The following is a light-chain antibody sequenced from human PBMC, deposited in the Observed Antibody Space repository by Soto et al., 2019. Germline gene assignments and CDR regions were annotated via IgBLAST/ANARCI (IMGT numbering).Light chain of an antibody. V-gene: IGLV2-14*01. CDR3: SSYTSCSTLV. J-gene: IGLJ1*01. Sequence: QSALTQPASVSGSPGQSITISCTGTSSDVGGYNYVSWYQQHPGKAPKLMIYEVSNRPSGVSNRFSGSKSGNTASLTISGLQAEVEADYYCSSYTSCSTLVFGTGTKLTVL. CDR1: SSDVGGYNY. CDR2: EVS.